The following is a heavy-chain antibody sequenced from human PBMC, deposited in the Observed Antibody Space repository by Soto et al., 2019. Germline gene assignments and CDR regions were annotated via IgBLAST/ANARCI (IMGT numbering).Heavy chain of an antibody. CDR1: GYTFTSYY. CDR2: INPSGGST. V-gene: IGHV1-46*01. J-gene: IGHJ4*02. Sequence: ASVKVSCKASGYTFTSYYMHWVRQAPGQGLEWMGIINPSGGSTSYAQKFQGRVTMTRDTSTSTVYMELSSLRSEGTAVYYCERDTESGYSYGAFDYWGQGTLVTVYS. D-gene: IGHD5-18*01. CDR3: ERDTESGYSYGAFDY.